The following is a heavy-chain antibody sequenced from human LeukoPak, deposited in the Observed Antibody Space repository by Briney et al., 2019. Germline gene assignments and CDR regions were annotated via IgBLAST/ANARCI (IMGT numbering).Heavy chain of an antibody. V-gene: IGHV1-69*13. J-gene: IGHJ6*02. Sequence: SVKVSCKASGGTFSSYAISWVRQAPGQGLEWMGGIIPIFGTANYAQKFQGRVTITAVESTSTAYMELSSLRSEDTAVYYCARSLYDSSGYYAPRDYYYYGMDVWGQGTTVTVSS. CDR3: ARSLYDSSGYYAPRDYYYYGMDV. D-gene: IGHD3-22*01. CDR1: GGTFSSYA. CDR2: IIPIFGTA.